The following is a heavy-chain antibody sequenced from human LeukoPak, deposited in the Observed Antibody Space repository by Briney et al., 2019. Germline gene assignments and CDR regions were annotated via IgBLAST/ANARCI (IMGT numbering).Heavy chain of an antibody. CDR3: AKDRIAVAGTGVDLDY. D-gene: IGHD6-19*01. CDR1: RFTFSSYG. Sequence: GGSLTLSWAASRFTFSSYGMHWVRQAPGKGLEWVAFIRYDGSNKYYADSVKGRFTISRDNSKNTLYLQMNSLRAEDTAVYYCAKDRIAVAGTGVDLDYWGQGTVVTVSS. V-gene: IGHV3-30*02. CDR2: IRYDGSNK. J-gene: IGHJ4*02.